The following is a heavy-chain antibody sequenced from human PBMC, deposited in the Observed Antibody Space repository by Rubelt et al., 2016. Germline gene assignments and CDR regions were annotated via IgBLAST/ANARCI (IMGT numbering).Heavy chain of an antibody. D-gene: IGHD3-22*01. CDR1: GFTFSSYS. CDR3: AREATRSYYYDRSGYSSTGGMDV. Sequence: EVQLVESGGGLVQPGGSLRLSCAASGFTFSSYSMNWVRQAPGKGLEWVSVIYSGGSTYYADSVKGRFTISRHNSKNTLYLQMNSLRAEDTAVYYCAREATRSYYYDRSGYSSTGGMDVWGQGTTVTVSS. V-gene: IGHV3-53*04. J-gene: IGHJ6*02. CDR2: IYSGGST.